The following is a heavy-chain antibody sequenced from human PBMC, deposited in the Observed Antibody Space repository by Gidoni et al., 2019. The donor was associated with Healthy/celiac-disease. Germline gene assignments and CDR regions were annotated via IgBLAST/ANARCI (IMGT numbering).Heavy chain of an antibody. Sequence: QVQLVESGGGVVQPGRSLRLSCAASGFTFSSYGMHWVRQAPGKGLEWVAVIWYDGSNNYYADSVKGRFSISRDNSKNTLYLQMNSLRAEDTAVYYCARERAAAGPFDYWGQGTLVTVSS. CDR2: IWYDGSNN. J-gene: IGHJ4*02. D-gene: IGHD6-13*01. V-gene: IGHV3-33*01. CDR3: ARERAAAGPFDY. CDR1: GFTFSSYG.